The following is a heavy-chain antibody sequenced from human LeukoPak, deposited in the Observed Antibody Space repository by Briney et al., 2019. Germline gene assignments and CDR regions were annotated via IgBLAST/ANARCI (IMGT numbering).Heavy chain of an antibody. CDR3: ARVCSGGSCRDY. CDR1: GFTFNNYW. D-gene: IGHD2-15*01. J-gene: IGHJ4*02. V-gene: IGHV3-7*01. Sequence: GGSLRLSCVASGFTFNNYWMSWVRQTPGKGLEWVANIMQDGSEKYYVDSVKGRFTISRDNAKNSLYLQMNSLRAEDTAMYYCARVCSGGSCRDYWGQGTLVTVSS. CDR2: IMQDGSEK.